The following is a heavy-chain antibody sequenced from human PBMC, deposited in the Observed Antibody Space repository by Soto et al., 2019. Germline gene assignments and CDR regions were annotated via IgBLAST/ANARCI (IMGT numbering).Heavy chain of an antibody. Sequence: PSETLSLTCTVSGGSISSYYWSWIRQPPGKGLEWIGYIYYSGSTNYNPSLKSRVTISVDTSKNQFSLKLSSVTTADTAVYYCASVHSSGWYGWFDPWGQGTLVTVSS. CDR1: GGSISSYY. V-gene: IGHV4-59*01. CDR3: ASVHSSGWYGWFDP. D-gene: IGHD6-19*01. J-gene: IGHJ5*02. CDR2: IYYSGST.